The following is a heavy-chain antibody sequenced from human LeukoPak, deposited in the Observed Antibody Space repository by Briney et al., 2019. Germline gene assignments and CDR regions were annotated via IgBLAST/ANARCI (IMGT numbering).Heavy chain of an antibody. Sequence: PSETLSLTCTVSGGFINSYYWSWIRQPAGKGLEWIGRVYTSGITNYNPSLKSRITMSVDTSKNQFPLKLTSVTAADTAVYYCARHNGFDRGYYYYMDVWGKGTTVTVSS. CDR2: VYTSGIT. V-gene: IGHV4-4*07. D-gene: IGHD3-9*01. CDR3: ARHNGFDRGYYYYMDV. J-gene: IGHJ6*03. CDR1: GGFINSYY.